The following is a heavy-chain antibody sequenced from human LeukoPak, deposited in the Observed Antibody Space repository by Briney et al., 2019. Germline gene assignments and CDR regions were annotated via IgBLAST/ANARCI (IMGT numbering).Heavy chain of an antibody. J-gene: IGHJ4*02. V-gene: IGHV3-23*01. D-gene: IGHD3-22*01. CDR1: GFTFSSYA. Sequence: GGSLRLSCAASGFTFSSYAMIWVRQAPGKGLEWVSAISGSGGSTYYADSVKGRFTISRDNSKNTLYLQMNSLRAEDTAVYYCARGPIYYDSSGYYGLDYWGQGTLVTVSS. CDR2: ISGSGGST. CDR3: ARGPIYYDSSGYYGLDY.